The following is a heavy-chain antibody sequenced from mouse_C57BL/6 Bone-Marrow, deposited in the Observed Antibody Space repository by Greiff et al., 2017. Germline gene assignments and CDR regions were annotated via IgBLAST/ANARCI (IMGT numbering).Heavy chain of an antibody. D-gene: IGHD1-1*01. Sequence: VQLKESGAELVRPGASVKLSCTASGFNIKDDYMHWVQQRPEQGLEWVGWIDPENGDTEYASKFQGQATISADTSSNTAYLQLSSLTSEDTAVYYGTTFITTLVADYWGQGTTLTVSS. CDR1: GFNIKDDY. V-gene: IGHV14-4*01. CDR2: IDPENGDT. J-gene: IGHJ2*01. CDR3: TTFITTLVADY.